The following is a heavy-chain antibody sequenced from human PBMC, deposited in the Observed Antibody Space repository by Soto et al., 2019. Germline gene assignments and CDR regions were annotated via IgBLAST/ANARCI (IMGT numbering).Heavy chain of an antibody. D-gene: IGHD2-15*01. CDR3: ARWAVVTDAVDY. J-gene: IGHJ4*02. CDR2: INHSGST. Sequence: PSETLSLTCAFYGGSFSGYYWSWIRQPPGKGLEWIGEINHSGSTNYNPSLKSRVTISVDTSKNQFSLKLSSVTAADTAVYYCARWAVVTDAVDYWGQGTLVTVSS. V-gene: IGHV4-34*01. CDR1: GGSFSGYY.